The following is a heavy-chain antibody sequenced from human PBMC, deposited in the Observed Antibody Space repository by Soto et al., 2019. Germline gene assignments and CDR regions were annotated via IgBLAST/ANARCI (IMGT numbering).Heavy chain of an antibody. CDR3: AKSPPEYYYDSSGYYSEGIYYFDY. D-gene: IGHD3-22*01. V-gene: IGHV3-23*01. CDR1: GFTFSSYA. J-gene: IGHJ4*02. Sequence: GGSLRLSCAASGFTFSSYAMSWVRQAPGKGLEWVSAISGSGGSTYFADSVKGRFTISRDNSKNTLYLQMNSLRAEDTAVYYCAKSPPEYYYDSSGYYSEGIYYFDYWGQGTLVTVSS. CDR2: ISGSGGST.